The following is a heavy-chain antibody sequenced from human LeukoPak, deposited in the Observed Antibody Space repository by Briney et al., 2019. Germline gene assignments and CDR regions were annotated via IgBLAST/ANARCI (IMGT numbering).Heavy chain of an antibody. CDR2: ISPGGGPT. CDR3: ARGFPWGIVGAAFDS. CDR1: GFPFSSHG. D-gene: IGHD1-26*01. J-gene: IGHJ4*02. Sequence: GGSLRLSCAGSGFPFSSHGMNWVRQAPGKGLEWVSGISPGGGPTYYADSVKGRFTISRDDSKNTLYLQMKNLRAEDTAVYYCARGFPWGIVGAAFDSWGQGTLVTVSS. V-gene: IGHV3-23*01.